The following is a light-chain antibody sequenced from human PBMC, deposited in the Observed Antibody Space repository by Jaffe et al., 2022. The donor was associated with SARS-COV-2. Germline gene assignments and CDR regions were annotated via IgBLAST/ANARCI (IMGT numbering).Light chain of an antibody. J-gene: IGKJ1*01. V-gene: IGKV1-5*03. CDR2: KAS. Sequence: DIQMTQSPSTLSASVGDRVTITCRASQSISSWLAWYQQKPGKAPKLLIYKASSLQGGVPSRFSGSGSGTELTLTISSLQPDDFATYYCQQYHSYPWTFGQGTKVEIK. CDR1: QSISSW. CDR3: QQYHSYPWT.